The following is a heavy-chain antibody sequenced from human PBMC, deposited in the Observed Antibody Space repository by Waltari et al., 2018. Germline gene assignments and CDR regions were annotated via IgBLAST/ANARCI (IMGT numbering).Heavy chain of an antibody. Sequence: EVQLVGSGGGLVKPGGSLRLSCAASGFTFSSYTMNWVRHAPGKGLGWVSSIRSGSSYIFYADSVKVRFTISRDNAKNSLYLQMNSLRVEDTAVYYCAREWGVMVGTAGYYFDYWGQGSLVTVSS. CDR3: AREWGVMVGTAGYYFDY. J-gene: IGHJ4*02. CDR2: IRSGSSYI. D-gene: IGHD3-9*01. CDR1: GFTFSSYT. V-gene: IGHV3-21*01.